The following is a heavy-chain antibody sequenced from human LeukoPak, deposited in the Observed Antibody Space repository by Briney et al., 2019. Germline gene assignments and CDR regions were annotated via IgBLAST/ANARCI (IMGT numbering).Heavy chain of an antibody. J-gene: IGHJ4*02. Sequence: GGSLGLSCAASGFSFSGYWMTWVRQAPGKGLEWVANIKGDESDDHYVASVRGRFTISRDNAKRSLCLQMNNLRAEDTGVYYCARVADYDFLSGYYSPFDHWGQGVLVIVSS. D-gene: IGHD3-3*01. CDR2: IKGDESDD. CDR3: ARVADYDFLSGYYSPFDH. V-gene: IGHV3-7*01. CDR1: GFSFSGYW.